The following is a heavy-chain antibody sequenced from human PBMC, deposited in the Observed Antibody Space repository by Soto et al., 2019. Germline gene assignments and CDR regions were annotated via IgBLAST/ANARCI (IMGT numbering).Heavy chain of an antibody. CDR1: GFTFSTYE. V-gene: IGHV3-48*03. CDR2: ISVSGNII. Sequence: PGGSLRLSCAASGFTFSTYEFNWVRQAPGRGLEWISYISVSGNIIKYADSVKGRFTISRDNAKKSLYLQMNSLRAEDTAVYYCAREVTVFGVIIPTPMDVWGQGTTVTVS. CDR3: AREVTVFGVIIPTPMDV. J-gene: IGHJ6*02. D-gene: IGHD3-3*01.